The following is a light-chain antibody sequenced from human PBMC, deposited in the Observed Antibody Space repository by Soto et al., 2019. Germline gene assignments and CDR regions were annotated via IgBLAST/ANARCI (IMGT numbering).Light chain of an antibody. CDR3: QQSYSTPPT. CDR1: QSISSY. Sequence: DIPMTQSPSSLSASVGDRVTITCRASQSISSYLNWYQQKPGKAPKLLIYAASSLQSGVPSRFSGCGSGTDFTLTISSLQPEDFATYYCQQSYSTPPTFGQGTKLEIK. J-gene: IGKJ2*01. V-gene: IGKV1-39*01. CDR2: AAS.